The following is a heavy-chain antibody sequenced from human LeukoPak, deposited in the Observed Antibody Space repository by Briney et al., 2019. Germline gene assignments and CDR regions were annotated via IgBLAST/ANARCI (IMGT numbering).Heavy chain of an antibody. D-gene: IGHD2-15*01. CDR2: ISSSSSYI. Sequence: GGSLRLSCAASGFTFSSYSMNWVRQAPGKGLEWVSSISSSSSYIYYADSVKGRFTISRDNAKNSLYLQMNSLRAEDTAVYYCARDRRARYCSGGSCHNWFDPWGQGTLVTVSS. V-gene: IGHV3-21*01. CDR3: ARDRRARYCSGGSCHNWFDP. CDR1: GFTFSSYS. J-gene: IGHJ5*02.